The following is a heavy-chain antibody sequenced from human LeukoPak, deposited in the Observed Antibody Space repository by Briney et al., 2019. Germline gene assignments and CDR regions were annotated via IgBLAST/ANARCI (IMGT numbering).Heavy chain of an antibody. Sequence: GGSLRLSYAASGFTFSNAWMSWVRQAPGKGLEWVGRIKSKTDGGTTDYAAPVKGRFTISRDDSKNTLYLQMNSPKTEDTAVYYCTTDTYDYVWGSYRRYFDYWGQGTLVTVSS. CDR2: IKSKTDGGTT. D-gene: IGHD3-16*02. J-gene: IGHJ4*02. CDR1: GFTFSNAW. CDR3: TTDTYDYVWGSYRRYFDY. V-gene: IGHV3-15*01.